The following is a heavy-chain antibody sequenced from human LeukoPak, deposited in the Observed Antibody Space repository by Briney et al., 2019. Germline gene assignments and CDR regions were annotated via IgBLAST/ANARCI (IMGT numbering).Heavy chain of an antibody. CDR2: ISSSSSTI. V-gene: IGHV3-48*01. CDR1: GFTFSTYS. CDR3: AREEMAASSGIRSDV. J-gene: IGHJ6*04. D-gene: IGHD6-13*01. Sequence: PGGSLRLSCAASGFTFSTYSMNWVRQAPGKGLEWVSYISSSSSTIYYADSVKGRFTISGDNAKNSLYLQMNSLRAEDTAVYYCAREEMAASSGIRSDVWGKGTTVTVSS.